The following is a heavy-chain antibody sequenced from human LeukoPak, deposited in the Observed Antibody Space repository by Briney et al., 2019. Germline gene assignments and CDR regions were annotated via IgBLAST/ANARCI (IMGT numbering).Heavy chain of an antibody. CDR3: AGDPGGGIAAAGVDEGANY. CDR2: IRYDGSNK. J-gene: IGHJ4*02. Sequence: GGSLRLSCAASGFTFSSYGMHWVRQAPGKGLEWVAFIRYDGSNKYYADSVKGRFTISRDNSKNTLYLQMNSLRAEDTAVYYCAGDPGGGIAAAGVDEGANYWGQGTLVTVSS. CDR1: GFTFSSYG. D-gene: IGHD6-13*01. V-gene: IGHV3-30*02.